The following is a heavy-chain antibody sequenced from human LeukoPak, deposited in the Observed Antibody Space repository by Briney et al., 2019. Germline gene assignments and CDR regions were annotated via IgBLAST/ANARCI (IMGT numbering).Heavy chain of an antibody. D-gene: IGHD2-15*01. CDR1: GYTFTSYY. J-gene: IGHJ4*02. V-gene: IGHV1-46*01. Sequence: ASVKVYCKASGYTFTSYYMHWVRQAPGQGLEWMGIINPSGGSTSYAQKFQGRVTMTRDTSTSTVYMELSSLRSEDTAVYYCARVLLRGVSDYWGQGTLVTVSS. CDR3: ARVLLRGVSDY. CDR2: INPSGGST.